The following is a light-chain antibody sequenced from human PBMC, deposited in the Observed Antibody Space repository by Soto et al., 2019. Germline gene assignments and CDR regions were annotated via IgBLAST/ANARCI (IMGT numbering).Light chain of an antibody. CDR2: DNS. CDR3: GTWDSDLSAEV. CDR1: RSNIGTNY. V-gene: IGLV1-51*01. Sequence: QSVLTQPPSVSAAPGQKVTISCAGSRSNIGTNYVSWYQQLPGRAPKLVIFDNSKRPSGIPDRFSGSKSGSSATLGVTGLQTGDEADYYCGTWDSDLSAEVFGGGTKLTVL. J-gene: IGLJ3*02.